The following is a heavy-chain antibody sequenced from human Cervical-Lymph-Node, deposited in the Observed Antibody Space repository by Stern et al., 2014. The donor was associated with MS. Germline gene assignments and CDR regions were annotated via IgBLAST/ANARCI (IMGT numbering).Heavy chain of an antibody. CDR2: INPNTGNA. J-gene: IGHJ4*02. CDR3: TTSQGAF. D-gene: IGHD3-16*01. CDR1: GYAFTNYD. V-gene: IGHV1-8*01. Sequence: VQLVESGTELRKPGASVRVSCKASGYAFTNYDINWVRQATGQGLECVGWINPNTGNAGPAQKFHGRVTITTNNSITTAYMDLSNLRSEDTAIYYCTTSQGAFWGQGTLITVSS.